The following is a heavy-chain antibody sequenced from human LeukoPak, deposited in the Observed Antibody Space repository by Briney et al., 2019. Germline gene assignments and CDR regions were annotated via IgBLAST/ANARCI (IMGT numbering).Heavy chain of an antibody. Sequence: SETLSPTCTVSGGSISSYYWSWIRQPPGKGLEWIGYIYYSGSTNYNPSLESRVTISVDTSKNQFSLKLSSVTAADTAVYYCARHFAPVYGMDVWGQGTTVTVSS. CDR2: IYYSGST. V-gene: IGHV4-59*08. CDR3: ARHFAPVYGMDV. J-gene: IGHJ6*02. CDR1: GGSISSYY.